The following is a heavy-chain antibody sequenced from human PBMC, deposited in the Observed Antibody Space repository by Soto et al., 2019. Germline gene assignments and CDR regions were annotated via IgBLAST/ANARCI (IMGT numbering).Heavy chain of an antibody. CDR3: AKGPVGGTGYYNWFDP. Sequence: GGSLRLSCAASGFTFSSYAMSWGRQAPGKGLEWVSAISGSGGSTYYADSVKGRFTISRDNSKNTLYLQMNSLRAEDTAVYYCAKGPVGGTGYYNWFDPWGQGTLVTVSS. CDR2: ISGSGGST. V-gene: IGHV3-23*01. J-gene: IGHJ5*02. D-gene: IGHD3-9*01. CDR1: GFTFSSYA.